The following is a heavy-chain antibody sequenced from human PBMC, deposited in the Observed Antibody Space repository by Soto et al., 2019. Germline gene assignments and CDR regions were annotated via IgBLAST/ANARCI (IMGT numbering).Heavy chain of an antibody. CDR1: GGSISSYY. CDR3: ARRYGLGSFDY. V-gene: IGHV4-59*08. Sequence: QVQLQESGPGLVKPSETLSLTCTVSGGSISSYYWSWIRQPPGKGLEWIGYIYYSGRTNYNPSLKSRVTLSVDTSKNQFSLTLSSVTAADTAVYYCARRYGLGSFDYWGQGTLVTVSS. D-gene: IGHD3-10*01. J-gene: IGHJ4*02. CDR2: IYYSGRT.